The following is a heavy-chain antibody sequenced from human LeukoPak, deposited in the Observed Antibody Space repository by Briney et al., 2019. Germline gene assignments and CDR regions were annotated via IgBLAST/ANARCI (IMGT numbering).Heavy chain of an antibody. V-gene: IGHV4-61*02. CDR3: ARDRYSYGLGDAFDI. CDR2: IYTSGST. J-gene: IGHJ3*02. Sequence: PSRTLSLTCTVSGCSISSGSYYWSWIRQPAGKGLEWIGRIYTSGSTNYNPSLKSRVTISVDTSKNQFSLKLSSVTAADTAVYYCARDRYSYGLGDAFDIWGQGTMVTVSS. CDR1: GCSISSGSYY. D-gene: IGHD5-18*01.